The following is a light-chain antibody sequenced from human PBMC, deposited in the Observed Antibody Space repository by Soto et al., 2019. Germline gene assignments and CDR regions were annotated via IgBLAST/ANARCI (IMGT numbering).Light chain of an antibody. CDR2: GTS. CDR1: HSVSSSY. V-gene: IGKV3-20*01. Sequence: DIVLTQSPGTLSLSPAERATLSCRASHSVSSSYLAWYQQKPGQAPRLLIYGTSSRATGITDRFSGSGSGTDFTLTITRLEPEDFAVYSCQHYGSSPPSWTFGQGTKVEIK. J-gene: IGKJ1*01. CDR3: QHYGSSPPSWT.